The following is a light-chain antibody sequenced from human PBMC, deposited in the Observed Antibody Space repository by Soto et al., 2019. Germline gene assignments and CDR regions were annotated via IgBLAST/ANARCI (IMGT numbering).Light chain of an antibody. V-gene: IGLV2-14*01. Sequence: QSVLTQPASVSGSPGQSITISCTGTSSDVGGYNYVSWYQQHPGKAPKLMIYDVSNRPSGVSNRFSGSKSGNTASLPISGLQAEDEADYYCSSYTSSSLYVFGPGTKVTVL. J-gene: IGLJ1*01. CDR3: SSYTSSSLYV. CDR1: SSDVGGYNY. CDR2: DVS.